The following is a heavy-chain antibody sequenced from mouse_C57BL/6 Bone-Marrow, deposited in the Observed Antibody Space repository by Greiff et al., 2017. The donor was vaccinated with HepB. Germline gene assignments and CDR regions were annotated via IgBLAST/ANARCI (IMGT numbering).Heavy chain of an antibody. CDR2: ISDGGSYT. J-gene: IGHJ1*03. V-gene: IGHV5-4*01. Sequence: EVKLMDSGGGLVKPGGSLKLSCAASGFTFSSYAMSWVRQTPEKRLEWVATISDGGSYTYYPDNVKGRFTISRDNAKNNLYLQMSHLKSEDTAMYYCARDKNYGSSSLDVWGTGTTVTVSS. D-gene: IGHD1-1*01. CDR3: ARDKNYGSSSLDV. CDR1: GFTFSSYA.